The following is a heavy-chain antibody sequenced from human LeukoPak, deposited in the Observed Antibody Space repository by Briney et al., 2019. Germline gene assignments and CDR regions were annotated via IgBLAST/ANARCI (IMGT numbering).Heavy chain of an antibody. CDR2: INPSGGST. CDR3: AREGARGAFDI. V-gene: IGHV1-46*01. Sequence: ASVKVSCKASGYTFTSYYMHWVRQAPGQGLEWMGIINPSGGSTSYARKFQGRVTMTRDTSTSTVYMELSSLRSEDTAVYYCAREGARGAFDIWGQGTMVTVSS. CDR1: GYTFTSYY. D-gene: IGHD3-16*01. J-gene: IGHJ3*02.